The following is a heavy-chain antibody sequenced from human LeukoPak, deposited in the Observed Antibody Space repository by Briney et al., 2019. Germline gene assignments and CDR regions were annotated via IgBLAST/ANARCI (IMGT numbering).Heavy chain of an antibody. D-gene: IGHD3/OR15-3a*01. CDR1: GGSIIPYY. J-gene: IGHJ4*02. V-gene: IGHV4-59*01. Sequence: SETLSLTCTVSGGSIIPYYWSWVRQPPGKGLEWIGNIYYSGSTDSNPSPESRVTFSVDTSKNQSSLKLSSVPAADTAMYYCARGQRGLPYWGQGTLVTVSS. CDR2: IYYSGST. CDR3: ARGQRGLPY.